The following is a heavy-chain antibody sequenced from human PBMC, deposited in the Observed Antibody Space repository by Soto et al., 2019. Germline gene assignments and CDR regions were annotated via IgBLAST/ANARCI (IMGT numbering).Heavy chain of an antibody. D-gene: IGHD4-17*01. J-gene: IGHJ5*02. V-gene: IGHV1-18*04. Sequence: GASVKVSCKDSGYTFTSYGISWVRQAPGHGLEWMGWISAYNGNTNYAQKLQGRVTMTTDTSTSTAYMELRSLRSDDTAVYYCARGRDYGDSHDWFDPWGQGTLVTVSS. CDR1: GYTFTSYG. CDR3: ARGRDYGDSHDWFDP. CDR2: ISAYNGNT.